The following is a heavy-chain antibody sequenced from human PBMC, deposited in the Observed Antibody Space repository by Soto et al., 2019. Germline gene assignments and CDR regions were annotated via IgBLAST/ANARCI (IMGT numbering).Heavy chain of an antibody. CDR3: ARALISPTYXSGGSCYSGVYYYGMDV. J-gene: IGHJ6*02. D-gene: IGHD2-15*01. V-gene: IGHV1-18*01. CDR2: ISAYNGNT. CDR1: GYTFTSYG. Sequence: GASVKVSCKDSGYTFTSYGISWVRQAPGQGLEWMGWISAYNGNTNYAQKLQGRVTMTTDTSTSTAYMELRSLRSDDTAVYYCARALISPTYXSGGSCYSGVYYYGMDVWGQGTTVTVSS.